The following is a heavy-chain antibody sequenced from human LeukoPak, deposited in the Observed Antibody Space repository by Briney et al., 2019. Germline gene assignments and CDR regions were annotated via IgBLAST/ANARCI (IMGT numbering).Heavy chain of an antibody. CDR2: ISSSSSYI. V-gene: IGHV3-21*01. J-gene: IGHJ6*03. D-gene: IGHD6-19*01. Sequence: GGSLRLSCAASGFTFSSYWMSWVRQAPGKGLEWVSSISSSSSYIYYADSVKGRFTISRDNAKNSLYLQMNSLRAEDTAVYYCARVISGDSSGWIPRGYYYYYYMDVWGKGTTVTVSS. CDR1: GFTFSSYW. CDR3: ARVISGDSSGWIPRGYYYYYYMDV.